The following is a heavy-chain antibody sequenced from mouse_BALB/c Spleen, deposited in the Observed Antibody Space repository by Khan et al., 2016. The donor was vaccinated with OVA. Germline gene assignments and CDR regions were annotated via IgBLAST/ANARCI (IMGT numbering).Heavy chain of an antibody. J-gene: IGHJ3*01. V-gene: IGHV3-6*02. CDR2: IRYDGNS. CDR1: GYSITSGYF. D-gene: IGHD3-1*01. CDR3: ARGGSSGPAWFAY. Sequence: EVQLQESGPGLVKPSQSLSLTCSVTGYSITSGYFWNWIRQFPGNKLEWMGYIRYDGNSNYNPSLKNRISITRDPSKNQFFLKLNSVTPEDTATXDCARGGSSGPAWFAYWGQGTLVTVSA.